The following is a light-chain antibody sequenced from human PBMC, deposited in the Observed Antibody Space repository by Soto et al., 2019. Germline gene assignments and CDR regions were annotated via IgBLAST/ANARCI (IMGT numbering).Light chain of an antibody. J-gene: IGLJ1*01. CDR3: SSYTSSSTLLDV. CDR1: SSDVGGYNY. CDR2: DVS. V-gene: IGLV2-14*01. Sequence: QSALTQPASVSGSPGQSITISCTGTSSDVGGYNYVSWYQQHPGKAPKLMIYDVSNRPSGVSNRFSGSKSGNTASLTISGLQAEDEAYYYCSSYTSSSTLLDVFGTGTKLTVL.